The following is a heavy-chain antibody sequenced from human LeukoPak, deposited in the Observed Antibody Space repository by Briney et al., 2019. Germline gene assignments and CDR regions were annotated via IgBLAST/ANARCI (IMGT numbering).Heavy chain of an antibody. CDR1: GGSISSYY. J-gene: IGHJ6*03. D-gene: IGHD2-2*01. V-gene: IGHV4-59*01. CDR3: ARDSRSTSWPNYYYYYMDV. Sequence: SETLSLTCTVSGGSISSYYWSWIRQPPGKGLEWIGYIFYSGSTNFNPSLKSRVTISVDTSKNHFSLKLTSVTAADTAVYYCARDSRSTSWPNYYYYYMDVWGKGTTVTVSS. CDR2: IFYSGST.